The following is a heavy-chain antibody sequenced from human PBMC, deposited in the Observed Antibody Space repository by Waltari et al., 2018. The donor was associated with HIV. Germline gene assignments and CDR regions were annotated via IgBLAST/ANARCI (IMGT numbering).Heavy chain of an antibody. V-gene: IGHV3-7*01. Sequence: EVQLVESGGGLVQPGGSLRLSCAASGFIFSSYWISWVRQAPGKGLEWGANSKQDGVDQDCVGPVKGRFTISRDNANDSLYLQMNSLRAEDTAVYYCARGGGGAAPRWGQGTLVTVSS. CDR2: SKQDGVDQ. J-gene: IGHJ4*02. CDR1: GFIFSSYW. D-gene: IGHD3-16*01. CDR3: ARGGGGAAPR.